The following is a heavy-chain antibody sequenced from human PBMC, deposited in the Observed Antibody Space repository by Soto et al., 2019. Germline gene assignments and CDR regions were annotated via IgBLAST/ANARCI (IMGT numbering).Heavy chain of an antibody. D-gene: IGHD6-25*01. J-gene: IGHJ6*02. CDR3: ARGSVASAAKPSGMDV. Sequence: ASVKVSCKASGYTFTGYYIHWVRQAPGQEFEWMRWIRPDTGNTDFAREFQGRFTMTRDTSISTAYLELSSLRSDDTAVYYCARGSVASAAKPSGMDVWGPGTTVTVSS. CDR2: IRPDTGNT. V-gene: IGHV1-2*02. CDR1: GYTFTGYY.